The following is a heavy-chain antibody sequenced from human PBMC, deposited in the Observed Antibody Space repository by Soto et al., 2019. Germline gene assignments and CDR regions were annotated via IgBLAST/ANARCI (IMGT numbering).Heavy chain of an antibody. CDR2: IIPIFGTA. J-gene: IGHJ6*04. Sequence: SCKAYGGTFSSYAISWVRQAPGRGLEWMGGIIPIFGTANYAQKFQGRVTITADKSTSTAYMELSSLRSEDTAVYYCARDLGYQTRYDYGLDVWG. CDR3: ARDLGYQTRYDYGLDV. V-gene: IGHV1-69*06. D-gene: IGHD5-18*01. CDR1: GGTFSSYA.